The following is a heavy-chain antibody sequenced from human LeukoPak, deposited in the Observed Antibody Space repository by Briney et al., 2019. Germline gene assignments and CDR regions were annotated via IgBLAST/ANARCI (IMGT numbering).Heavy chain of an antibody. CDR3: AREGGSYNYGIYFDY. Sequence: GGSLRLSCAASGFTFSSYEMNWVRQAPGKGLEWVSYISSSGSTIYYADSVKGRFTISRDNAKNSLYLQMNSLRAEDTAVYYCAREGGSYNYGIYFDYWGQGTLVTVSS. CDR1: GFTFSSYE. J-gene: IGHJ4*02. V-gene: IGHV3-48*03. CDR2: ISSSGSTI. D-gene: IGHD1-26*01.